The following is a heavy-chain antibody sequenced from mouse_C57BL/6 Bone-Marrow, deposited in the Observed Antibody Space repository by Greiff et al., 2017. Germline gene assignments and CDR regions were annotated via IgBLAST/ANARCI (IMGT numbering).Heavy chain of an antibody. CDR2: INPGSGGT. CDR1: GYAFTNYS. Sequence: ESGAELVRPGTSVKVSCKASGYAFTNYSIEWVKQRPGQGLEWIGVINPGSGGTNYKEKFKGKDTLTAAKSSSTAYMQISSLNSEDSAVYFCARSDSGYRCLFAYWGQGTLVTVSA. V-gene: IGHV1-54*01. CDR3: ARSDSGYRCLFAY. D-gene: IGHD2-14*01. J-gene: IGHJ3*01.